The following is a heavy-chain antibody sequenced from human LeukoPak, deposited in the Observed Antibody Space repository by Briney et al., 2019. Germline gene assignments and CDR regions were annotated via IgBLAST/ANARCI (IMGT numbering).Heavy chain of an antibody. CDR1: GYTFTSYD. J-gene: IGHJ5*02. CDR2: INPNSGNT. V-gene: IGHV1-8*01. CDR3: ARGEAFKDMVKNWFDP. D-gene: IGHD5-18*01. Sequence: ASVKVSCKASGYTFTSYDINWVRQATGQGLEWMGWINPNSGNTGYAQKFQGRVTMTRNTSISTDYMELSSLRSEDTAVYYCARGEAFKDMVKNWFDPWGQGTLVTVSS.